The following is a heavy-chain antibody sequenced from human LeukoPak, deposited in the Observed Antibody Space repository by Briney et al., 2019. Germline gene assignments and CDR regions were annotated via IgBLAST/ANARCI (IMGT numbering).Heavy chain of an antibody. CDR3: AKIAARDTGEGY. Sequence: ASVKVSCKASGYTFTSNHIHWVRQAPGQGLEWMGVINPSGDSTSYAPKFQGRVTVTRDTSTSTVYMELSSLRSEDTGMYYCAKIAARDTGEGYWGQGTPVTVSS. CDR1: GYTFTSNH. D-gene: IGHD6-6*01. CDR2: INPSGDST. J-gene: IGHJ4*02. V-gene: IGHV1-46*01.